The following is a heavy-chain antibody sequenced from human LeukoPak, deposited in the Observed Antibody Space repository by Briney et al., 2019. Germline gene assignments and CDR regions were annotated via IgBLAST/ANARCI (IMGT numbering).Heavy chain of an antibody. J-gene: IGHJ4*02. V-gene: IGHV3-7*01. CDR3: ARGVYYFDY. D-gene: IGHD6-6*01. CDR1: GFMXXXXX. CDR2: IKEDGSEI. Sequence: GGSLRLSCAASGFMXXXXXXXWVRQAXGXXLEWVANIKEDGSEIYYVDSVKGRFTISRDNARNSLYLQMNSLRAEDTAVYYCARGVYYFDYWGQGILVTVSS.